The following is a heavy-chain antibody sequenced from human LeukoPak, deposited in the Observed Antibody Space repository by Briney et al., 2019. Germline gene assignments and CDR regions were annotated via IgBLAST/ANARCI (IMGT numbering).Heavy chain of an antibody. CDR3: ARVGVSSGLHYYYYMDV. CDR2: INPNSGGT. Sequence: ASVKVSCKASGYTFTGYYMHWVRQAPRQGLEWMGWINPNSGGTNYAQKFQGRVTMTRDTSISTAYMELSRLRSDDTAVYYCARVGVSSGLHYYYYMDVWGKGTTVTVSS. D-gene: IGHD6-19*01. CDR1: GYTFTGYY. J-gene: IGHJ6*03. V-gene: IGHV1-2*02.